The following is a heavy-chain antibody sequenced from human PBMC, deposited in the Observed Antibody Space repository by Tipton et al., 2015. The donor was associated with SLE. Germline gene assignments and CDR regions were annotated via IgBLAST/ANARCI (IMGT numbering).Heavy chain of an antibody. J-gene: IGHJ4*02. CDR2: IDRSGST. V-gene: IGHV4-34*01. CDR3: ARVGYWNGIDY. D-gene: IGHD1-1*01. Sequence: TLSLTCAVYGGSFSAYYWTWIRQPPGKGLEWIGEIDRSGSTTSNPSLKSRVTISVDTSKNQFSLKLTSVTAADTAVYYCARVGYWNGIDYWGRGTLVTVSS. CDR1: GGSFSAYY.